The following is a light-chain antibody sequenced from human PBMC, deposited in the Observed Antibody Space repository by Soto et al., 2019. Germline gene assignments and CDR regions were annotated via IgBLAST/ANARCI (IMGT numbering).Light chain of an antibody. CDR2: KAS. CDR3: QQYNSYSTT. J-gene: IGKJ1*01. CDR1: QSISVW. Sequence: DIQMTQSPSTLSASVGDRVTITCRASQSISVWLAWYQQKAGKAPNLLIYKASRLEGGVPSRFSGSGSETEFTLTISGLQPGDSATYYCQQYNSYSTTFGQGTKVDIK. V-gene: IGKV1-5*03.